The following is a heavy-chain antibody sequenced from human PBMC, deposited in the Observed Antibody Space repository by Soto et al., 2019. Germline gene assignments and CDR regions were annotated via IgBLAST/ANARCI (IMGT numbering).Heavy chain of an antibody. Sequence: SQTLSLTCTVSGGSISSSSYYWGWIRQPPGKGLEWIGSIYYSGSTYYNPSLKSRVTISVDTSKNQFSLKLSSVTAADTAVYYCARPSWDTAMDKLYYYYYGMDVWGQGTTVTVSS. V-gene: IGHV4-39*01. D-gene: IGHD5-18*01. CDR2: IYYSGST. CDR3: ARPSWDTAMDKLYYYYYGMDV. CDR1: GGSISSSSYY. J-gene: IGHJ6*02.